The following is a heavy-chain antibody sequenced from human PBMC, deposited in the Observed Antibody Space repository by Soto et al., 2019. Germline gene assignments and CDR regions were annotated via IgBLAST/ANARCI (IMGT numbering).Heavy chain of an antibody. V-gene: IGHV3-13*05. J-gene: IGHJ6*02. D-gene: IGHD3-10*01. CDR1: GFTFSNYD. CDR3: ARALNYYGSGSYHKNYYYYGMDV. CDR2: IGTAGDP. Sequence: PGGSLRLSCAASGFTFSNYDMHWVRQATGKILEWVSAIGTAGDPYYPGSVKGRFTTSRDNAKNSLYLQMNSLRAGDTAVYYCARALNYYGSGSYHKNYYYYGMDVWGQGTKVTVSS.